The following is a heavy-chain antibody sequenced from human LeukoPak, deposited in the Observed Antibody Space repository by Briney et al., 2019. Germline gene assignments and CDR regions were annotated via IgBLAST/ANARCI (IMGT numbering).Heavy chain of an antibody. V-gene: IGHV3-48*02. Sequence: PGGSLRLSCAASGFTFSNAWMNWVRQAPGKGLEWVSYISSSSSTIYYADSVKGRFTISRDNAKNSLYLQMNSLRDEDTAVHYCARASFQRWLQLGGDWGQGALVTVSS. J-gene: IGHJ4*02. CDR1: GFTFSNAW. CDR3: ARASFQRWLQLGGD. CDR2: ISSSSSTI. D-gene: IGHD5-24*01.